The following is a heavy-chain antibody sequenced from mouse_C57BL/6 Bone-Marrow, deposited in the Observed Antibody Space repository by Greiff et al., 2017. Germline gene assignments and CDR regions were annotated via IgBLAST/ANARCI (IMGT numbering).Heavy chain of an antibody. J-gene: IGHJ2*01. CDR3: AREATTVVATFDY. D-gene: IGHD1-1*01. CDR1: GYTFTSYW. V-gene: IGHV1-64*01. Sequence: QVQLQQSGAELVKPGASVKLSCKASGYTFTSYWMHWVKQRPGQGLEWIGMIHPNSGSTNYNEKFKSKATLTVDKSSSTAYMQLSSLTSEDSAVYYCAREATTVVATFDYWGQGTTLTVSS. CDR2: IHPNSGST.